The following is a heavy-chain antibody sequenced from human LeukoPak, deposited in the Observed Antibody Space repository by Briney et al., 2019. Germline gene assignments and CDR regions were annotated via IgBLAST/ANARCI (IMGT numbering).Heavy chain of an antibody. D-gene: IGHD3-9*01. CDR3: ARDRRYRTLRALDY. V-gene: IGHV3-23*01. J-gene: IGHJ4*02. CDR1: GFTFSGYG. CDR2: ISGGGGYT. Sequence: GGSLRLSCAASGFTFSGYGMSWVRQAPGKGLEWVSVISGGGGYTYYADSVKGRFTISRDNAKNSLYLQMNSLRAEDTAVYYCARDRRYRTLRALDYWGQGTLVTVSS.